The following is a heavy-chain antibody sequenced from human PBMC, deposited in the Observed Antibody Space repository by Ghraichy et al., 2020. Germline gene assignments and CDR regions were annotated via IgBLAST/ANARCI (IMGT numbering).Heavy chain of an antibody. D-gene: IGHD4-23*01. CDR3: AREVASGHRATTVVTNHFDY. V-gene: IGHV3-48*03. CDR2: ISSSGSTI. CDR1: GFTFSSYE. J-gene: IGHJ4*02. Sequence: LSLTCAASGFTFSSYEMNWVRQAPGKGLEWVSYISSSGSTIYYADSVKGRFTISRDNAKNSLYLQMNSLRAEDTAVYYCAREVASGHRATTVVTNHFDYWGQGTLVTVSS.